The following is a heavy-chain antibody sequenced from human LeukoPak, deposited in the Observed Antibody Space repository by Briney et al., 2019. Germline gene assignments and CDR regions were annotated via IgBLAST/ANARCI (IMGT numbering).Heavy chain of an antibody. CDR3: ARGGGWSAYGMDV. D-gene: IGHD3-3*01. J-gene: IGHJ6*02. CDR2: IWYDGSNK. V-gene: IGHV3-33*01. CDR1: GFTFSSHG. Sequence: GGSLRLSCAASGFTFSSHGMHWVRQAPGKGLEWVALIWYDGSNKFYADSVKGRFTISRDNSKNALYLQMNSLRAEDTAVYYCARGGGWSAYGMDVWGQGTTVTVSS.